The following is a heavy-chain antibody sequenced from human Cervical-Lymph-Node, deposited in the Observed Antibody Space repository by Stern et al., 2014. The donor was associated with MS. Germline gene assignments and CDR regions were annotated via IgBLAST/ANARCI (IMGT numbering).Heavy chain of an antibody. Sequence: VKLVQSGAEVKKPGASVKVSCKASAYTFTAYWLHWVRQAPGQGLKWMGWIDPSIGATKYAQQFQGRVAMTRDTSISTAYMELSSLTSDDTAVYYCARDAPGVVDQTACYDYWGQGTLVSVSS. CDR3: ARDAPGVVDQTACYDY. CDR2: IDPSIGAT. V-gene: IGHV1-2*02. D-gene: IGHD2-8*02. CDR1: AYTFTAYW. J-gene: IGHJ4*02.